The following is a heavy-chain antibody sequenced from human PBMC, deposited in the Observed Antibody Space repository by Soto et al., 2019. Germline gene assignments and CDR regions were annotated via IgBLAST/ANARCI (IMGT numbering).Heavy chain of an antibody. CDR1: GFSLTTSGVR. Sequence: QITLNESGPTVVKPAETLTLTCTFSGFSLTTSGVRVGWIRQSPGKAPEWLALIYWDDDKRYSASLKSRLTITKDTSKNQVVLTMASVDPADTATYYCAHRILRTVFGLVTTTAIYFDFWGQGTPVVVSS. CDR2: IYWDDDK. D-gene: IGHD3-3*01. V-gene: IGHV2-5*02. CDR3: AHRILRTVFGLVTTTAIYFDF. J-gene: IGHJ4*02.